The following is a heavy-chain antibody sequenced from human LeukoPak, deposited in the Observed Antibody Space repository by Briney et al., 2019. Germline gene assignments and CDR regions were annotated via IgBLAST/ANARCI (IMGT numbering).Heavy chain of an antibody. CDR1: GGSISSGSYY. V-gene: IGHV4-39*07. D-gene: IGHD5-18*01. CDR3: ARGNTASYFDY. J-gene: IGHJ4*02. CDR2: MYYSGTT. Sequence: SETLSLTCTVSGGSISSGSYYWGWIRQPPGKGLEWIASMYYSGTTFYSPSLKSRVTISVDTSKSQFSLKLSSVTAADTAVYYCARGNTASYFDYWGQGTLVTVSS.